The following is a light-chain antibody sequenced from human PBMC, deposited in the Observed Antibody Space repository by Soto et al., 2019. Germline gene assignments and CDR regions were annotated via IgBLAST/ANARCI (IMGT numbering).Light chain of an antibody. J-gene: IGKJ5*01. CDR3: QQRSDWIT. V-gene: IGKV3-11*01. Sequence: ESVLIQSPATLSLSPGERSTLSCRASQSVSNSLAWFQQKPRQAPRLLIYDASNRATGIPARLSGSGSGTDFTLTISSLEPEDFAVYYCQQRSDWITFGQGTRLEIK. CDR1: QSVSNS. CDR2: DAS.